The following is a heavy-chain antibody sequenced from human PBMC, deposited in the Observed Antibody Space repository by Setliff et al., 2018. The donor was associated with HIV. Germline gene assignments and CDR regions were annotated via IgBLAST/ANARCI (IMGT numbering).Heavy chain of an antibody. CDR3: TTDLGGSYHGWNY. J-gene: IGHJ4*02. V-gene: IGHV3-15*07. Sequence: GGSLRLSCAASGFTFSNAWMNWVRQAPGKGLEWVGRIKSKTDGGTTDYAAPVKGRFTILRDDSKNTLYLQMNSLKTEDTAVYYCTTDLGGSYHGWNYWGQGTLVTVSS. CDR2: IKSKTDGGTT. D-gene: IGHD1-26*01. CDR1: GFTFSNAW.